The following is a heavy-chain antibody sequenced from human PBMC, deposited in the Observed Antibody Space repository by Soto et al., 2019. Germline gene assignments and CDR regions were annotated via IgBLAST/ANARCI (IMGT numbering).Heavy chain of an antibody. V-gene: IGHV1-58*02. J-gene: IGHJ6*02. D-gene: IGHD3-16*01. Sequence: ASVKVSCKASGFTFTSSAMQWVRQARGQRLEWIGWIVVGSGNTNYAQKFQERVTITRDMSTSTAYMELSSLRSEDTAVYYCAAQGGYYYGMDVWGQGTTVTVSS. CDR1: GFTFTSSA. CDR2: IVVGSGNT. CDR3: AAQGGYYYGMDV.